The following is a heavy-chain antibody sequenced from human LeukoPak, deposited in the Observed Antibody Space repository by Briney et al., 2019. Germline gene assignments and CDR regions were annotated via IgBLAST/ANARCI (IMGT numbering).Heavy chain of an antibody. Sequence: GGSLRLSCSASGFTFSSYAMHWVRQAPGKGLEWVSLISWDGGSTYYADSVKGRFTISRDNSKNSLYLQMNSLRTEDTALYYCAKDWEGRYYDSSGYYDYWGQGTLVTVSS. D-gene: IGHD3-22*01. CDR2: ISWDGGST. J-gene: IGHJ4*02. CDR3: AKDWEGRYYDSSGYYDY. V-gene: IGHV3-43*01. CDR1: GFTFSSYA.